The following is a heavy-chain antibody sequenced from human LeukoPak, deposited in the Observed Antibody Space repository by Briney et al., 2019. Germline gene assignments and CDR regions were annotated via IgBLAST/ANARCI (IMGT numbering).Heavy chain of an antibody. CDR3: ARTPLERLPFDY. D-gene: IGHD1-1*01. CDR1: GGSFSGYY. V-gene: IGHV4-34*01. CDR2: INHSGST. J-gene: IGHJ4*02. Sequence: SETLSLTCDVYGGSFSGYYWSWIRQPPGKGLEWIGEINHSGSTNYNPSLKSRVTISVDTSKNQFSLKLSSVTAADTAVYYCARTPLERLPFDYWGQGTLVTVSS.